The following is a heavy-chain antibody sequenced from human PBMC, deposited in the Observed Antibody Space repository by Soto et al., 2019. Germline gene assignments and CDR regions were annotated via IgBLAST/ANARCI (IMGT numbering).Heavy chain of an antibody. CDR1: GGSITSSY. J-gene: IGHJ4*02. Sequence: QVQLQESGPGLVKPSETLSLTCTVSGGSITSSYWSWIRQPPGKGLAWIGYIYYSGSTNYNPSLKSRVTISVDTSKNQFSLNLSSVTAADTAVYFCARGLRYFDWWGQGTLVTVSS. D-gene: IGHD3-9*01. V-gene: IGHV4-59*01. CDR2: IYYSGST. CDR3: ARGLRYFDW.